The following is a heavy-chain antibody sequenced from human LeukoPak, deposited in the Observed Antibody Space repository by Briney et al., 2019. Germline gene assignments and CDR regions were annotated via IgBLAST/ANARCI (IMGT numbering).Heavy chain of an antibody. CDR1: GGSISSSSYY. Sequence: SETLSLTCTVSGGSISSSSYYWGWIRQPPGKGLEWIGSIYYSGSTYYNPSLKSRVTISVDTSKNQFSLKLSSVTAADTAVYYCARAGTAMVPLNYFDYWGQGTLVTVSS. J-gene: IGHJ4*02. V-gene: IGHV4-39*07. CDR3: ARAGTAMVPLNYFDY. CDR2: IYYSGST. D-gene: IGHD5-18*01.